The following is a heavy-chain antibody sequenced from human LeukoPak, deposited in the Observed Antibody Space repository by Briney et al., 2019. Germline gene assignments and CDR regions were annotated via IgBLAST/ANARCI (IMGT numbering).Heavy chain of an antibody. CDR3: VTGGWYNSDADFDY. Sequence: GVSLRLSCKASGFTFKDSWMYWVRQAPGQGLLWVSRINGDGSDISYVDSVKGRFTISRDNAKNTLYLQMNSLRVEDTPVYYCVTGGWYNSDADFDYWGQGTLVTVSS. D-gene: IGHD1-1*01. CDR2: INGDGSDI. CDR1: GFTFKDSW. V-gene: IGHV3-74*01. J-gene: IGHJ4*02.